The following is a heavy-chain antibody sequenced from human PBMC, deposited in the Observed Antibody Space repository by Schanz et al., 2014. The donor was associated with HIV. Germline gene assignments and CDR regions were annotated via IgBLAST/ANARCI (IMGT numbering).Heavy chain of an antibody. CDR3: ARVANWDYYGMDV. J-gene: IGHJ6*02. CDR1: GFTLSRYS. V-gene: IGHV3-21*01. Sequence: EVQLVESGGGLVKPGGSLRLSCAASGFTLSRYSMNWVRQAPGKGLEWVSSISSSSSNYIYYADSVKGRFTISRDNAKNSLFLQMNSLRADDTAVYYCARVANWDYYGMDVWGRGTTVTVSS. CDR2: ISSSSSNYI. D-gene: IGHD3-16*01.